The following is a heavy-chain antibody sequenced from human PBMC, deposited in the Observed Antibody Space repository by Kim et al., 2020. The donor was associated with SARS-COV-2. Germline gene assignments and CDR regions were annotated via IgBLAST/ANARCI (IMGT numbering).Heavy chain of an antibody. V-gene: IGHV1-2*02. Sequence: VSVKVSCKASGYTFTGYYMHWVRQAPGQGLEWMGWINPDSGGTNYAQKFQGRVTMTRDTSISTAYMELSRLRSDDTAVYYCARSPSHDFWSGYYTGFDYWGQGTLVTVSS. J-gene: IGHJ4*02. CDR3: ARSPSHDFWSGYYTGFDY. CDR2: INPDSGGT. D-gene: IGHD3-3*01. CDR1: GYTFTGYY.